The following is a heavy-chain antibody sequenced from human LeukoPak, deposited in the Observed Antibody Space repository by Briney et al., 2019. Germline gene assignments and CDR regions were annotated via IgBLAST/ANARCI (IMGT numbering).Heavy chain of an antibody. CDR2: ISSSSSYI. J-gene: IGHJ4*02. V-gene: IGHV3-21*01. CDR1: GFTFSDYS. Sequence: PGGSLRLSCAASGFTFSDYSMTWVRQAPGKGLEWVSYISSSSSYIYYADSVKGRFTISRDNAKNSLYLQMNSLRAEDTAVYYCARGPVTMGDYWGQGTLVTVSS. D-gene: IGHD4/OR15-4a*01. CDR3: ARGPVTMGDY.